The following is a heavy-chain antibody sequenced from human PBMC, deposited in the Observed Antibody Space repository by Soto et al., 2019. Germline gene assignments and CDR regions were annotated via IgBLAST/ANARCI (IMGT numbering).Heavy chain of an antibody. CDR1: GFTFSSYA. CDR2: ISYDGRNK. J-gene: IGHJ4*02. CDR3: ARDRYSGPFDY. Sequence: QVQLVESGGGVVQPGRSLRLSCAASGFTFSSYAMHWVRQAPGKGLEWVAVISYDGRNKYYADSVKGRFTISRDNSKNTLYLQMNSLRAEDTAVYYCARDRYSGPFDYWCQGTLVTVSS. V-gene: IGHV3-30-3*01. D-gene: IGHD1-26*01.